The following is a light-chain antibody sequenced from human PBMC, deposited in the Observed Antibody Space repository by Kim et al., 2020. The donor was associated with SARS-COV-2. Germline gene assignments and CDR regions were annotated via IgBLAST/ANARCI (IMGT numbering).Light chain of an antibody. CDR3: QQYYHFPAT. V-gene: IGKV1D-8*02. J-gene: IGKJ1*01. CDR2: AAS. CDR1: QGVFFY. Sequence: AIWMTQSPSLLSASTGDRVTINCRMSQGVFFYLAWYRQKPGKAPELLIYAASTLHTGVPSRFSGSGSGTDFTLTINGLQPEEFATYYCQQYYHFPATFGHGTKVDIK.